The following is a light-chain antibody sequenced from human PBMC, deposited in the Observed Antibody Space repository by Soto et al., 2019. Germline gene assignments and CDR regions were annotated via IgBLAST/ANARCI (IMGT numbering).Light chain of an antibody. CDR2: GAS. CDR1: QSVSSD. V-gene: IGKV3-15*01. CDR3: QQYTNWPLI. J-gene: IGKJ5*01. Sequence: EIVMTQSPATLSVSPGERATLSCRASQSVSSDLAWYQQKPGQSHRXLIYGASTRATGIPARFSGSVSGTAVTITISSLQSADGSVYYCQQYTNWPLIFGQGTRLEI.